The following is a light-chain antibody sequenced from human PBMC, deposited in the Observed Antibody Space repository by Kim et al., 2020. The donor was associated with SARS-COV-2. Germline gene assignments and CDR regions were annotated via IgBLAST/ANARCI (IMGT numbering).Light chain of an antibody. CDR3: LLLYSGARV. J-gene: IGLJ3*02. CDR2: DTN. CDR1: TGAVTSGQY. Sequence: PGGTVTLTCGSSTGAVTSGQYPYWFQQKSGQVPRTLIYDTNNRHSWTPARFSGSLLGGKAALTLSGAQPEDEADYYCLLLYSGARVFGGGTKVTVL. V-gene: IGLV7-46*01.